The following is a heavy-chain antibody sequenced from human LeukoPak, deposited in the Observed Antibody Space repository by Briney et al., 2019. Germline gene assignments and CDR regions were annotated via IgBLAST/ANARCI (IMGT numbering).Heavy chain of an antibody. J-gene: IGHJ4*02. CDR1: GYTFTGYY. D-gene: IGHD3-22*01. Sequence: ASVKVSCKASGYTFTGYYMHWVRQAPGQGLEWMGRINPNSGGTNYAQKFQGRVTMTRDTSISTAYMELSRLRSDDTAVYYCARDVQTNYYDSSGYHGYWGRGTLVTVSS. CDR3: ARDVQTNYYDSSGYHGY. CDR2: INPNSGGT. V-gene: IGHV1-2*06.